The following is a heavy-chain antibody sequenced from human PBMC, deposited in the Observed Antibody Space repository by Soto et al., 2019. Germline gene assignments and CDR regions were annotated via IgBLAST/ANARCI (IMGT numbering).Heavy chain of an antibody. CDR3: AKDRGCLAPLDI. J-gene: IGHJ3*02. Sequence: QVQLVESGGGVVQPGRSLRLSCAASGFTFSSYGMHWVRQAPGKGLEWVAVISYDGSNKYYADSVKGRFTSSRDNSKNTLYLQMNSLRAEDTAVYYCAKDRGCLAPLDIWGQGTMVTVSS. CDR1: GFTFSSYG. CDR2: ISYDGSNK. D-gene: IGHD3-3*01. V-gene: IGHV3-30*18.